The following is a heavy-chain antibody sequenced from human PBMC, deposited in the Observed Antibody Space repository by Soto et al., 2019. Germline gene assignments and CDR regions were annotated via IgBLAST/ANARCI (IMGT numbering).Heavy chain of an antibody. V-gene: IGHV2-5*01. CDR3: AHGSPRLRYCSSTRCYTEGYGMDV. D-gene: IGHD2-2*02. CDR2: IYWNDDK. CDR1: GFSLSTSGVG. J-gene: IGHJ6*02. Sequence: QITLKESGPTLVKPTQTLTLTCTFSGFSLSTSGVGVGWIRQPPGKALEWLALIYWNDDKRYSPSLKSRLTITKDTSKNQVVLTMTNMDPVDTATYYCAHGSPRLRYCSSTRCYTEGYGMDVWGQGTTVTVSS.